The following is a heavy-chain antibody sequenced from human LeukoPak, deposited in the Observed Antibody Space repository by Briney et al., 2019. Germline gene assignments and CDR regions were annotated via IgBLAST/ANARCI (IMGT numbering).Heavy chain of an antibody. CDR3: AREGDRRGHSGTGLLIGY. CDR2: IIPIFGTA. V-gene: IGHV1-69*05. CDR1: AGTFSSYA. D-gene: IGHD6-13*01. Sequence: SVKVSCKASAGTFSSYAISWVRQAPGQGLEWMGRIIPIFGTANYAQKFQGRVTITTDKSTSTAYMELSSLRSEDTAVYYCAREGDRRGHSGTGLLIGYWGQGTLVTVSS. J-gene: IGHJ4*02.